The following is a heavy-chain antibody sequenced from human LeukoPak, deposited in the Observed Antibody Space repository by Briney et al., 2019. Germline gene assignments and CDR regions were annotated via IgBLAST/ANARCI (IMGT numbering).Heavy chain of an antibody. Sequence: ASVKVSCKASGYTFTGDYVHWVRRAPGQGLEWMAWINPNNGDTNSAQKFQGRVTITRDTSISTVYMELSRLTSDDTAVYYCAREASGSYYSFFLDYWAREHWSPSPQ. V-gene: IGHV1-2*02. J-gene: IGHJ4*02. CDR2: INPNNGDT. CDR3: AREASGSYYSFFLDY. D-gene: IGHD3-10*01. CDR1: GYTFTGDY.